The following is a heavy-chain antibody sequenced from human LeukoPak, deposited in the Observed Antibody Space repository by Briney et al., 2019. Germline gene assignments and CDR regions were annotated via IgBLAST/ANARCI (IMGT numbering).Heavy chain of an antibody. V-gene: IGHV3-23*01. CDR2: ISESGGGSYSGGGT. CDR1: GFTFSSYA. D-gene: IGHD1-26*01. J-gene: IGHJ4*02. CDR3: AKGKVNHLGALDY. Sequence: PGGSLRLSCAASGFTFSSYAMTWVRQAPGKGLEWVSTISESGGGSYSGGGTYYGDSVKGRFIISKDGSTNTLFLQMDSLRADDTSIYYCAKGKVNHLGALDYWGQGALVTVSS.